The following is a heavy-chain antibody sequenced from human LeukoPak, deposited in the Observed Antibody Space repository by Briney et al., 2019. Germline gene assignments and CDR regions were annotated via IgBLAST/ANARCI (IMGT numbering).Heavy chain of an antibody. CDR3: AREIRVATRRFDY. CDR2: INHSGST. J-gene: IGHJ4*02. CDR1: GGSFSGYY. Sequence: SETLSLTCAVYGGSFSGYYWSWIRQPPGKGLEWIGEINHSGSTYYNPSLKSRVTISVDTSKNQFSLKLSSVTAADTAMYFCAREIRVATRRFDYWGRGTLLTVSS. V-gene: IGHV4-34*01. D-gene: IGHD6-6*01.